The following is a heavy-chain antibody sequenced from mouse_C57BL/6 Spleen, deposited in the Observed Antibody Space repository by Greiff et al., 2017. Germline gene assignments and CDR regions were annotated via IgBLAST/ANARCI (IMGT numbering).Heavy chain of an antibody. Sequence: VQLKQSGGGLVKPGGSLKLSCAASGFTFSDYGMHWVHQAPEKGLEWVAYISSGSSTIYYADTVKGRFTISRDNAKNTLFLQMTSLRSEDTAMYYCARWRDGFFDYWGQGTTLTVSS. CDR2: ISSGSSTI. D-gene: IGHD3-3*01. CDR1: GFTFSDYG. J-gene: IGHJ2*01. V-gene: IGHV5-17*01. CDR3: ARWRDGFFDY.